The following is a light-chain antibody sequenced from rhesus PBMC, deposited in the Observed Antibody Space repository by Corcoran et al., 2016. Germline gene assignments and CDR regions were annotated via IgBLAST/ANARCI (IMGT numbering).Light chain of an antibody. J-gene: IGKJ4*01. CDR3: QHGYGTPLT. Sequence: DIQMTQSPSSLSASVGDTVTITCRASQGISKNLAWYQQKPGKVPKLLIYFASTLQIGVPTRFSGRGSGTVFTLTISSLQPEDFATYYCQHGYGTPLTFGEGTKVEIK. V-gene: IGKV1S15*01. CDR1: QGISKN. CDR2: FAS.